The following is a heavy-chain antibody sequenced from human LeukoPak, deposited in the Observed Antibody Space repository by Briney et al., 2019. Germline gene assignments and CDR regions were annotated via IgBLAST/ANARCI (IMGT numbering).Heavy chain of an antibody. J-gene: IGHJ4*02. D-gene: IGHD6-6*01. V-gene: IGHV3-23*01. Sequence: PGGSLRLSCAASGFTFSSYAMSWVRQAPGKGLECVSAISYSGDRTYYADSVKGRFTISRDNAKNSLYLQMNSLRADVCAMIEQVVSNVEGGYWGQGTLVTVSS. CDR3: VVSNVEGGY. CDR2: ISYSGDRT. CDR1: GFTFSSYA.